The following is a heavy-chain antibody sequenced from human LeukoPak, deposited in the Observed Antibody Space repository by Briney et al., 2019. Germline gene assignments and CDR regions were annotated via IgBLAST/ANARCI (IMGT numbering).Heavy chain of an antibody. V-gene: IGHV3-23*01. J-gene: IGHJ4*02. CDR2: ISASGGST. D-gene: IGHD2-21*01. CDR3: ASGASGDFIFDY. CDR1: GFTFSSSA. Sequence: PGGSLRLSCAASGFTFSSSAMSWVRQVPGKGLEWVSGISASGGSTSYADSVRGRFTISRDNSKNTLYVQMNSLRDEDTAVYYCASGASGDFIFDYWGQGTLVTVSS.